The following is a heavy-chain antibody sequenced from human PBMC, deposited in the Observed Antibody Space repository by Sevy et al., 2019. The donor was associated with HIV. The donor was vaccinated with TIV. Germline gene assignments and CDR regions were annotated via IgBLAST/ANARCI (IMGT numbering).Heavy chain of an antibody. CDR3: AGETAVAGTGEY. J-gene: IGHJ4*02. D-gene: IGHD6-19*01. V-gene: IGHV3-30-3*01. Sequence: GGSLRLSCAASGFTFSSYAMDWVRQAPGKGLEWVAVISYNGSNKYYADSVKGRFTISGDNSKNTPYLEMNSLRGEETAVYYCAGETAVAGTGEYWGQGTLVTVSS. CDR1: GFTFSSYA. CDR2: ISYNGSNK.